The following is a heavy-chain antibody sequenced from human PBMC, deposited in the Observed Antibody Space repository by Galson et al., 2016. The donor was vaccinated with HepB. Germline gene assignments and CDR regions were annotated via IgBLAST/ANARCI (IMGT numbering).Heavy chain of an antibody. V-gene: IGHV4-61*01. CDR3: ARDPDPGDHDRRHYYYGMDV. D-gene: IGHD4-17*01. J-gene: IGHJ6*02. Sequence: SETLSLTCTVSGDSIGSNSYYWGWIRQPPGKGLEWIGYIHYSGSINYNPSLKSRVTISIDTSKNQFSLKLSSVTAADTAVYYCARDPDPGDHDRRHYYYGMDVWGQGTTVNVS. CDR2: IHYSGSI. CDR1: GDSIGSNSYY.